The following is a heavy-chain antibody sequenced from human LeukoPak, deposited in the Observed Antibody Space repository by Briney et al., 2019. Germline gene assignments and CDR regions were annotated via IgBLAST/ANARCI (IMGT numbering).Heavy chain of an antibody. V-gene: IGHV1-2*02. D-gene: IGHD1-14*01. J-gene: IGHJ4*02. CDR3: ARELRLTTGY. CDR2: INPNSGGT. CDR1: GYTFTSYG. Sequence: ASVKVSCKASGYTFTSYGISWVRQAPGQGLEWVGWINPNSGGTNYAQKFQGRVTMTRDTSISTAYMELSRLRSDDTAVYYCARELRLTTGYWGQGTLVTVSS.